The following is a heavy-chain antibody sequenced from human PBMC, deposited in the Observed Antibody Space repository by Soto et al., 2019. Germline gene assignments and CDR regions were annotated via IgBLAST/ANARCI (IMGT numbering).Heavy chain of an antibody. J-gene: IGHJ6*02. Sequence: QVQLVQSGAEVKKPGASVKVSCKASGYTFTRYYMHWVRQAPGQGLEWMGIINPTGGATTYAQKFQGRVTVTRDTSTSTVYMELSSLRSDDTAMYYCARDEAIAIYGMDVWGQGTTVTISS. CDR1: GYTFTRYY. CDR2: INPTGGAT. V-gene: IGHV1-46*01. CDR3: ARDEAIAIYGMDV.